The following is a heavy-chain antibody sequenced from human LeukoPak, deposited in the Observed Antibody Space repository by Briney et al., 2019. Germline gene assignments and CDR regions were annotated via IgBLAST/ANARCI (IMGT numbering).Heavy chain of an antibody. CDR2: IYYSGST. V-gene: IGHV4-39*01. CDR1: GGSISSSSYY. J-gene: IGHJ6*02. Sequence: SETLSLTCTVSGGSISSSSYYWGWIRQPPGKGLEWIGSIYYSGSTYYNPSLKSRVTISVDTSKNQFSLKLSSVTAADTAVYYCARLLSTQAVLEWLLYPTEDLYYYYYGMDVWGQGTTVTVSS. D-gene: IGHD3-3*01. CDR3: ARLLSTQAVLEWLLYPTEDLYYYYYGMDV.